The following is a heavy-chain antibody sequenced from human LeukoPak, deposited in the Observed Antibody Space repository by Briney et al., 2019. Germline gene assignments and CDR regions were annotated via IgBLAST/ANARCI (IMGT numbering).Heavy chain of an antibody. Sequence: GGSLRLSCAASGFTFSSSWMHWVRQAPGKGLVWVSRISPDETTTTYADSVKGRFTISRDNAKNTLYLQMNSLRAEDTAVYYCARLGQQLGHWYFDLRGRGTLVTVSS. V-gene: IGHV3-74*01. D-gene: IGHD6-13*01. J-gene: IGHJ2*01. CDR3: ARLGQQLGHWYFDL. CDR2: ISPDETTT. CDR1: GFTFSSSW.